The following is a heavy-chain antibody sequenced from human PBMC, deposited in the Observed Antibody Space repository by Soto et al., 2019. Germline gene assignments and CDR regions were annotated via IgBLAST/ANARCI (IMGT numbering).Heavy chain of an antibody. Sequence: QVQLQESGPGMVKASQTLSLTCTVSGGSISAGSYYWSWVRQQPGNAPEWIGYIHYTGSAYYNPSLKSRVAISVDTSKTQFSLKVASVTAADTAVYYCARVPLTPLPTSDIWFDPWGQGSLVTVSS. CDR2: IHYTGSA. CDR1: GGSISAGSYY. D-gene: IGHD2-15*01. CDR3: ARVPLTPLPTSDIWFDP. J-gene: IGHJ5*02. V-gene: IGHV4-31*03.